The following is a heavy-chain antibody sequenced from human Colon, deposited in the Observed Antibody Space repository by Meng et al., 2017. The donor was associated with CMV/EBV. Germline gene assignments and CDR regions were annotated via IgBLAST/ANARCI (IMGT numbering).Heavy chain of an antibody. CDR2: VNTYNGDT. V-gene: IGHV1-18*01. Sequence: SNYTFTSYGISWVRQAPGQGLEWMGWVNTYNGDTNYAQKVQDRIIMTAEASTATAYMELRSLTSDDTAVCYCARSSRQCLGRGLAFHPWGQGTLVTVSS. CDR3: ARSSRQCLGRGLAFHP. D-gene: IGHD6-19*01. J-gene: IGHJ5*02. CDR1: NYTFTSYG.